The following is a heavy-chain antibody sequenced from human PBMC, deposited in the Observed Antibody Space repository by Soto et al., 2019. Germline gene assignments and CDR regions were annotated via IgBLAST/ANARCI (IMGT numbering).Heavy chain of an antibody. J-gene: IGHJ4*02. V-gene: IGHV4-30-2*01. Sequence: QLQLQESGSGLVKPSQTLSLTCAVSGGSISSGGYSWSWLRQPPGKGLEWIGYMYHSGNTYYNPYPKSRVTIAIDRSNTPCTLELSSVTAADTAVYYCARVPDCWGQGMLVTVSS. D-gene: IGHD2-2*01. CDR3: ARVPDC. CDR2: MYHSGNT. CDR1: GGSISSGGYS.